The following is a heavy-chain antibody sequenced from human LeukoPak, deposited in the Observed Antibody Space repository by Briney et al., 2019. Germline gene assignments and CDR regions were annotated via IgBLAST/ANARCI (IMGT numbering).Heavy chain of an antibody. V-gene: IGHV1-2*02. CDR1: GYTRSAYY. Sequence: ASVKVSCKASGYTRSAYYMHWVRQAPGDGLEWMGWINPNSGGTNYAQNFQGRVTMTTDTSISTAYMEFSGLTSDDTAVYYCARDRWGRGDFDYWGQGTLVTVSP. CDR3: ARDRWGRGDFDY. CDR2: INPNSGGT. D-gene: IGHD7-27*01. J-gene: IGHJ4*02.